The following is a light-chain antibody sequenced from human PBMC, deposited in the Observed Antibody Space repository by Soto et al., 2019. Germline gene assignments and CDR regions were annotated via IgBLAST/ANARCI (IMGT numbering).Light chain of an antibody. CDR3: TSYTSSSTNYV. CDR1: SSDIGGYDY. CDR2: EVS. J-gene: IGLJ1*01. V-gene: IGLV2-14*01. Sequence: QSVLTQPASVSGSPGQSITISCTGTSSDIGGYDYVSWYQQHPGKAPKLMIYEVSNRPSGVSNRFAGSKSGNTASLTISGVQAEDEADYYCTSYTSSSTNYVFGTGTKVNVL.